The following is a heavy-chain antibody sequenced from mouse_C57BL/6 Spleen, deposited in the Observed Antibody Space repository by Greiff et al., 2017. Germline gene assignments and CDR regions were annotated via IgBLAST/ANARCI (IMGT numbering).Heavy chain of an antibody. D-gene: IGHD2-4*01. Sequence: VQLQQPGAELVKPGASVKMSCKASGYTFTSYWITWVKQRPGQGLEWIGDIYPGSGSTNYNEKFKSKATLTVDTSSSTAYMQLSSLTSEDSAVYYCAIIYYDYDGFDYWGQGTTLTVSS. J-gene: IGHJ2*01. V-gene: IGHV1-55*01. CDR2: IYPGSGST. CDR3: AIIYYDYDGFDY. CDR1: GYTFTSYW.